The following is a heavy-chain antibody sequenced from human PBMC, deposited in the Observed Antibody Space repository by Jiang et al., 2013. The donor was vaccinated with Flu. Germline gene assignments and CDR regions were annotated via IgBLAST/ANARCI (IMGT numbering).Heavy chain of an antibody. Sequence: AEVKKPGESLKISCKGSGYSFNTYWIGWVRQMPGKGLEWMGIIYPGDSDTRYSPSFQGQVTISADKSITTAYLQWSSLKASDTAMYYCARQKTDSRSPASDAFDIWGPKGTMVTVSS. CDR3: ARQKTDSRSPASDAFDI. CDR2: IYPGDSDT. D-gene: IGHD3-22*01. V-gene: IGHV5-51*01. CDR1: GYSFNTYW. J-gene: IGHJ3*02.